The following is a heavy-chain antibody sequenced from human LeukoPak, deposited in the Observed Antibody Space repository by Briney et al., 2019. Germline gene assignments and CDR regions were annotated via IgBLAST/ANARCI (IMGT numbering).Heavy chain of an antibody. CDR3: ARGLKWGDGNYFHY. J-gene: IGHJ4*02. Sequence: PSQTLSLTCTVSGGSISSGDYYWSWIRQPPGKGLEWIGYIYYSGSTYYNPSLKSRVTISVDTSKNQFSLKLSSVTAADTAVYYCARGLKWGDGNYFHYWGQGTLVTVSS. CDR1: GGSISSGDYY. CDR2: IYYSGST. D-gene: IGHD1-26*01. V-gene: IGHV4-30-4*08.